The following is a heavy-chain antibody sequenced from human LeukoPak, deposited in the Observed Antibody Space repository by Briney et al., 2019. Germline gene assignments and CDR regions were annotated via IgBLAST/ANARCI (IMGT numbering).Heavy chain of an antibody. CDR2: IRSKIYGGTT. CDR1: GFTFGDFA. V-gene: IGHV3-49*04. CDR3: TRDPGYYDHVWGSYRIFDY. J-gene: IGHJ4*02. D-gene: IGHD3-16*02. Sequence: GGSLRLSCTGSGFTFGDFAMSWVRQAPGKGLEWIGFIRSKIYGGTTEYAASVKGRFSILREDSRSIAYLETSSLKIEDTAVYYCTRDPGYYDHVWGSYRIFDYWGQGTLVTVSS.